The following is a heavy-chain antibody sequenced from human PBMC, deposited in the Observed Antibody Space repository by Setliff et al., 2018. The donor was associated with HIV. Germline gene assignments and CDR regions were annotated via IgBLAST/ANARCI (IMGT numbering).Heavy chain of an antibody. J-gene: IGHJ4*02. V-gene: IGHV1-18*01. CDR1: GYTFTSYG. CDR3: AKDSDEFSTIVGSSAY. CDR2: ISAYNGNT. D-gene: IGHD3-22*01. Sequence: ASVKVSCKASGYTFTSYGISWVRQAPGQGLEWMGWISAYNGNTNYAQRFQTRFTMTTDTSTNTAYMELTSLTSGDTAVYYCAKDSDEFSTIVGSSAYWGQGTLVTVS.